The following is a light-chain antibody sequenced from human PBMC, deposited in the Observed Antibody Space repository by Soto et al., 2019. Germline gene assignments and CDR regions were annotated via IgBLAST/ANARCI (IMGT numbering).Light chain of an antibody. CDR3: LFSYNAARV. J-gene: IGLJ2*01. Sequence: QTVVTQEPSLTVSPGGTVTLTCGSSTGAVTSNHHPYWFQQKAGQAPRTLIYDTSNKHSWTPARFSGSLLGDKAALTLSGAQPEDEAQYYCLFSYNAARVFGGGTKLTVL. CDR1: TGAVTSNHH. CDR2: DTS. V-gene: IGLV7-46*01.